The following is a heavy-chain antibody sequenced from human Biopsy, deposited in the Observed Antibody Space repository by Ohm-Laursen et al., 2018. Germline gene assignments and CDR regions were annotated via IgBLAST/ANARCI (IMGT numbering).Heavy chain of an antibody. V-gene: IGHV4-34*01. CDR3: ARGPNYYGSGRNRHWFDP. CDR2: ISHTGST. D-gene: IGHD3-10*01. J-gene: IGHJ5*02. CDR1: NVSFSSFY. Sequence: GTLSLTCAVYNVSFSSFYWSWIRQPPGKGLEWIGEISHTGSTNYNPPLKSRVFMSVDTSRSQFSQNLISVTAADTAIYYCARGPNYYGSGRNRHWFDPWGQGTQVTVSS.